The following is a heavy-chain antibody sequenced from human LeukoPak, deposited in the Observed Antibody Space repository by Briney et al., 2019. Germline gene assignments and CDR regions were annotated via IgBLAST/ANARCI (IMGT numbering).Heavy chain of an antibody. CDR1: GFTFSSYA. D-gene: IGHD3-10*01. V-gene: IGHV3-23*01. Sequence: GGSLRLSCAASGFTFSSYAMSWVRQAPGKGLECVSAISGSGGRTYYADSVKGRFTISRDNARNSLYRQMNSLRVEDTAVYYCANIKDTGTYYFDHWGQGTLVTVSS. J-gene: IGHJ4*02. CDR3: ANIKDTGTYYFDH. CDR2: ISGSGGRT.